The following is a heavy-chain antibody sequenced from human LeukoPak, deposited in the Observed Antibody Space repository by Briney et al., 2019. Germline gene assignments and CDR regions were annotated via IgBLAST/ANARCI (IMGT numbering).Heavy chain of an antibody. D-gene: IGHD6-19*01. CDR2: ISAYNGNT. CDR1: GYTFTSYG. Sequence: ASVTVSCKASGYTFTSYGISWVRQAPGQGLEWMGWISAYNGNTNYAQKLQGRVTMTTDTSTSTAYMELRSLRSDDTAVYYCARDSVIAVAARGYFDYWGQGTLVTVSS. J-gene: IGHJ4*02. V-gene: IGHV1-18*01. CDR3: ARDSVIAVAARGYFDY.